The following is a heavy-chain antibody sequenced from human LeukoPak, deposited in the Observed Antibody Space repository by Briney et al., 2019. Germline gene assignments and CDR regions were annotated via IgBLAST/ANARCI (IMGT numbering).Heavy chain of an antibody. CDR2: INTDGIDT. CDR1: GFTFDDYA. D-gene: IGHD3-3*01. V-gene: IGHV3-74*01. J-gene: IGHJ4*02. CDR3: ARGLSVGVAYGDY. Sequence: GGSLRLSCAASGFTFDDYAMHWVRQAPGKGLVWVSCINTDGIDTRYADSVKGRFTISRDNAKNTVYLQMNSLRAEDTALYFCARGLSVGVAYGDYWGQGTLVTVSS.